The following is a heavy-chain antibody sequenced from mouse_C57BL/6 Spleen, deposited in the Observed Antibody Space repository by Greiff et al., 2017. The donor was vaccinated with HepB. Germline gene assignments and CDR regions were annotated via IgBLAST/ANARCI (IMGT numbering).Heavy chain of an antibody. CDR1: GFTFSDYG. Sequence: VQGVESGGGLVKPGGSLKLSCAASGFTFSDYGMHWVRQAPEKGLEWVAYISSGSSTIYYADTVKGRFTISRDDAKNTLFLQMTSLRSEDTAMYYCARGRYYGSSYYWYFDVWGTGTTVTVSS. J-gene: IGHJ1*03. CDR3: ARGRYYGSSYYWYFDV. CDR2: ISSGSSTI. D-gene: IGHD1-1*01. V-gene: IGHV5-17*01.